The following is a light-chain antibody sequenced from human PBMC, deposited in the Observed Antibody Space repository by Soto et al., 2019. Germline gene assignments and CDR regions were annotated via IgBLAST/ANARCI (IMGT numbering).Light chain of an antibody. V-gene: IGKV3-15*01. CDR2: DAS. J-gene: IGKJ1*01. Sequence: EIVLTQSPAILSVYPGDRATLSCRASQSSSRSLAWYQQKPAQAPRLLSSDASTRATGIPARFSGSGSGTEFTLTISSLQSEDFALYYCHQDNSWPPGTFGQGTNVDI. CDR3: HQDNSWPPGT. CDR1: QSSSRS.